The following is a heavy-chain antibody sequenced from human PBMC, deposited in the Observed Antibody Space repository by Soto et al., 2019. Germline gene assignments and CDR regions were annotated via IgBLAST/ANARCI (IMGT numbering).Heavy chain of an antibody. D-gene: IGHD3-22*01. CDR1: GFTFSSYP. CDR2: ISDSGGST. J-gene: IGHJ4*02. Sequence: LSLSCAASGFTFSSYPMNWVRQTPGKGLEWVSAISDSGGSTYYADSVKDRFTISRDNSKDTLYMQMSSLRAEDTAVYYCAKARYQTGRGYYLVDYWGQGTLVTVYS. V-gene: IGHV3-23*01. CDR3: AKARYQTGRGYYLVDY.